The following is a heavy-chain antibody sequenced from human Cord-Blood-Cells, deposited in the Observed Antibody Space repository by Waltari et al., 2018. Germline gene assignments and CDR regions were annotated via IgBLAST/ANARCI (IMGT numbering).Heavy chain of an antibody. CDR3: ARGFRWGNYYDSSGYSYGMDV. V-gene: IGHV4-34*01. Sequence: QVQLQQWGAGLLKPSETLSLTCAVYGGSFSGYYWSWLRQPPGQGPGWIGEINHSGSTNYNPSLKSRVTISVDTSKNQFSLKLSSVTAADTAVYYCARGFRWGNYYDSSGYSYGMDVWGQGTTVTVSS. D-gene: IGHD3-22*01. J-gene: IGHJ6*02. CDR2: INHSGST. CDR1: GGSFSGYY.